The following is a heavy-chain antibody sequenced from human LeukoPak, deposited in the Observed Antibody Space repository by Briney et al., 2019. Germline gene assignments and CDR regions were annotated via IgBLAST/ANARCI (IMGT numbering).Heavy chain of an antibody. J-gene: IGHJ4*02. CDR2: IKQDGSEK. V-gene: IGHV3-7*01. Sequence: GGSLRLSCAASGFTFSSYWMSWVRQAPGKGLEWVANIKQDGSEKYYVDSVKGRFTISRDNAKNSLYLQMNNLRAEDTAVYYCARDLRGAVAGRNDYWGQGTLVTVSS. CDR1: GFTFSSYW. D-gene: IGHD6-19*01. CDR3: ARDLRGAVAGRNDY.